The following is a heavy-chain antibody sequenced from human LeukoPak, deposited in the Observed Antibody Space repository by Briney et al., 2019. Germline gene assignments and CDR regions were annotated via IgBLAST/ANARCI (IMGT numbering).Heavy chain of an antibody. V-gene: IGHV4-39*01. D-gene: IGHD3-22*01. Sequence: PSETLSLTCTVSGGSISSSSYYWGWIRQPPGKGLEWIGSIYYSGSTYYNPSLKSRVTISVDTSKNQFSPKLSSVTAADTAVYYCARHVRGEDDSSKRFDYWGQGTLVTVSS. CDR1: GGSISSSSYY. CDR3: ARHVRGEDDSSKRFDY. J-gene: IGHJ4*02. CDR2: IYYSGST.